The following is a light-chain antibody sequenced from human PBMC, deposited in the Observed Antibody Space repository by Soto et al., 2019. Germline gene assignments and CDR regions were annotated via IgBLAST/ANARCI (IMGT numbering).Light chain of an antibody. CDR2: GSS. V-gene: IGKV3-20*01. J-gene: IGKJ2*01. Sequence: EIVLTHSPGTLSLSPGERATLSCRASQSVSSSYLAWYQQKPGQAPGLRIYGSSSSATGIPDRFSGSGSGTDFTLNISRLEPEDFAVYCCQQYGSYLRYTCGQGTKLEIK. CDR3: QQYGSYLRYT. CDR1: QSVSSSY.